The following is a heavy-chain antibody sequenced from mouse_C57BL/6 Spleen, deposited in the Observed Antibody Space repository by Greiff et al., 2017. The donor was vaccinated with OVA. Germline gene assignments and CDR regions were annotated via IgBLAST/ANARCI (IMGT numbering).Heavy chain of an antibody. Sequence: VQLQQSGPELVKPGASVKISCKASGYTFTDYYMNWVKQSHGKSLEWIGDINPNNGGTSYNQKFKGKATLTVDKSSSTAYMELRSLTSADSAVYYCAYFYGEFAYWGQGTLVTVSA. CDR2: INPNNGGT. J-gene: IGHJ3*01. CDR3: AYFYGEFAY. CDR1: GYTFTDYY. D-gene: IGHD1-1*01. V-gene: IGHV1-26*01.